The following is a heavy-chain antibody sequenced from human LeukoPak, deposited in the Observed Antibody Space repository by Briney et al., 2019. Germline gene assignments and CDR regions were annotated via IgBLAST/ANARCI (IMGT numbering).Heavy chain of an antibody. CDR2: INPSGGST. Sequence: ASVKVSCKASGYTFTSYYMHWVRQAPGQGLEWMGIINPSGGSTSYAQKFQGRVTMTRDTSTSTVYMELSSLRSEDTAVYYCAREVGYYVSSGYEPLWDYYYGMDVWGQGTTVTVSS. D-gene: IGHD3-22*01. J-gene: IGHJ6*02. V-gene: IGHV1-46*01. CDR1: GYTFTSYY. CDR3: AREVGYYVSSGYEPLWDYYYGMDV.